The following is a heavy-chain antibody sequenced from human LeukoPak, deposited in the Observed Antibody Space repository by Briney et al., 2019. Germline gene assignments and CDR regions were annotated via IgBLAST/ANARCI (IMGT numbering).Heavy chain of an antibody. CDR2: INPSGGST. D-gene: IGHD6-6*01. Sequence: ASVKVSCKASGYTFTSYYMHWVRQGAGQGLDWMGIINPSGGSTSYAQKFQGRVTMTRDTSTNTVYMELSSLRSEDTAVFYCVRGASSIAALNPFWYFDLWGRGTLVTVSS. CDR1: GYTFTSYY. J-gene: IGHJ2*01. CDR3: VRGASSIAALNPFWYFDL. V-gene: IGHV1-46*01.